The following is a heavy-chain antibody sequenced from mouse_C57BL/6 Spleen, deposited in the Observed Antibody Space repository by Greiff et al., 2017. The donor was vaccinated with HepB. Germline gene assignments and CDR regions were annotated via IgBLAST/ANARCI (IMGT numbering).Heavy chain of an antibody. Sequence: EVQRVESGGGLVKPGGSLKLSCAASGFTFSSYAMSWVRQTPEKRLEWVATISDGGSYTYYPDNVKGRFTISRDNAKNNLYLQMSHLKSEDTAMYYCAREGGNYDYGAWFAYWGQGTLVTVSA. CDR1: GFTFSSYA. J-gene: IGHJ3*01. V-gene: IGHV5-4*01. CDR3: AREGGNYDYGAWFAY. CDR2: ISDGGSYT. D-gene: IGHD2-4*01.